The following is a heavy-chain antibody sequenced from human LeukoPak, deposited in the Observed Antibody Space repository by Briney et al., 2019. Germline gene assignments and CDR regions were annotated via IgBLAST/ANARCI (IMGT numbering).Heavy chain of an antibody. D-gene: IGHD5-12*01. CDR3: ARGTSGYDY. CDR1: GFTFSSYS. CDR2: ISTSSSYI. V-gene: IGHV3-21*01. Sequence: GGSLRLSCAASGFTFSSYSMNWVRQAPGNGLEWVSFISTSSSYIYYADSVKGRFTISRDNAKNSLYLQMNSLRAEDTAVYYCARGTSGYDYWGQGTLVTVSS. J-gene: IGHJ4*02.